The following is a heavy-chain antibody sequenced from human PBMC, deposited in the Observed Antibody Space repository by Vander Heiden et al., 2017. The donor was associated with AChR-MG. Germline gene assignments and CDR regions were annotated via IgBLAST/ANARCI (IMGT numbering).Heavy chain of an antibody. CDR2: MSYDGNTK. CDR3: AKAQTTYYGRTYHHRVLDY. V-gene: IGHV3-30*18. CDR1: RFTFRSYA. Sequence: QVRLVESGGGVVQPGRCLRLSCAASRFTFRSYALTWVRPAPGKGVEWITVMSYDGNTKKYGDSVKGRFTVSGDNSMNTLYLQMNSLWEHDTPVYYCAKAQTTYYGRTYHHRVLDYWGQVALVIVSS. D-gene: IGHD3-10*01. J-gene: IGHJ4*02.